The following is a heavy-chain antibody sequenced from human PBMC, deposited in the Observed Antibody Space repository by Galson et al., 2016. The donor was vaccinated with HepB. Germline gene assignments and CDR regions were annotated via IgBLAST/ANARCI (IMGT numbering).Heavy chain of an antibody. D-gene: IGHD2-15*01. V-gene: IGHV3-23*01. CDR1: GFTFIAYA. Sequence: SLRLSCAASGFTFIAYAMTWVRQAPGKGLEWVSSVSGDGRNTYYADSVKGRFTISRDNTRKMLHLQMSSLTADDTALYYCARPKDVAAARAALDCWGQGTLVTVSS. CDR2: VSGDGRNT. J-gene: IGHJ4*02. CDR3: ARPKDVAAARAALDC.